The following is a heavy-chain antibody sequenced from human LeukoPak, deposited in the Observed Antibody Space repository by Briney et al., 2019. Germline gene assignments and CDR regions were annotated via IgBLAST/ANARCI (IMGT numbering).Heavy chain of an antibody. D-gene: IGHD6-19*01. CDR3: ARSERHNSGWYFYFDY. V-gene: IGHV4-59*01. J-gene: IGHJ4*02. CDR1: VGSISTYY. Sequence: PSETLSLTCTVSVGSISTYYWSWIRQPPGKGLEWIGYIYYSGSTNYNPSLKSRVTISVDTSKNQFSLNLSSVTAADTAVYYCARSERHNSGWYFYFDYWGQGTLVTVSS. CDR2: IYYSGST.